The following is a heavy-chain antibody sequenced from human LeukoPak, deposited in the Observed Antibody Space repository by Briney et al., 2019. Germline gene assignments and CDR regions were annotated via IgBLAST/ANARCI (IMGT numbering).Heavy chain of an antibody. J-gene: IGHJ5*02. Sequence: GGSLRLSCAASGFTFSSYGMHWVRQAPGKGLEWVAVISYDGSNKYYADSVKGRFTISRDNSKNTLYLQMNSLRAEDTAVYYCAGNLYGSGSYHFDPWGQGTLVTVSS. V-gene: IGHV3-30*03. D-gene: IGHD3-10*01. CDR2: ISYDGSNK. CDR1: GFTFSSYG. CDR3: AGNLYGSGSYHFDP.